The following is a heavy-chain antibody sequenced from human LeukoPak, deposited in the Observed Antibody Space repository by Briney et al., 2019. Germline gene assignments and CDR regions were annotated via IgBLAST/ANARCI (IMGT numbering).Heavy chain of an antibody. CDR3: ARDRNWAFEN. CDR1: GFTFSSFT. J-gene: IGHJ4*02. V-gene: IGHV3-48*04. Sequence: PGGSLRLSCAASGFTFSSFTMNWVRQAPGKGLEWISYIASSSGTIYYADSVKGRFTISRDNAENSLYLQMNSLRAEDTAVYYCARDRNWAFENWGQGILVTVSS. CDR2: IASSSGTI. D-gene: IGHD1-14*01.